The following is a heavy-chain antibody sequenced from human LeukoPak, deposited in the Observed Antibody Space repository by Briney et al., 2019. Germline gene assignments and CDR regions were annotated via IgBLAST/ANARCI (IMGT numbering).Heavy chain of an antibody. V-gene: IGHV6-1*01. CDR2: TYYRSKWYN. CDR3: ARGFHSSGYYRLGFYYAMDV. CDR1: GDSVSSNSAA. D-gene: IGHD3-22*01. J-gene: IGHJ6*02. Sequence: SQTLSLNCAISGDSVSSNSAAWNWIRQSPSRGLEWLGRTYYRSKWYNDYAVSVKSRITINPDTSKNQFSLQLNSVTPEDTAVYYCARGFHSSGYYRLGFYYAMDVWGQGTTVTVSS.